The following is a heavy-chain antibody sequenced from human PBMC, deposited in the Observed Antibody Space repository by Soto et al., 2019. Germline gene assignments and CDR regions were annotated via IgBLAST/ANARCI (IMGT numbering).Heavy chain of an antibody. CDR3: AKDDPGDSSGFFFPSIGAFDI. V-gene: IGHV3-23*01. Sequence: GGSLRLSCAASGFTFSSYAMSWVRQAPGKGLEWVSAISGSGGSTYYADSVKGRFTISRDNSKNTLYLQMNSLGAEDTAVYYCAKDDPGDSSGFFFPSIGAFDIWGQGTMVTVSS. CDR2: ISGSGGST. D-gene: IGHD3-22*01. J-gene: IGHJ3*02. CDR1: GFTFSSYA.